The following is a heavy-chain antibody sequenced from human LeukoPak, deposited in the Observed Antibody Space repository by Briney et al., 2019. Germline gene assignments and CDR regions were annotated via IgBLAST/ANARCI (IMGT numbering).Heavy chain of an antibody. D-gene: IGHD3-9*01. CDR1: GGSLSGNF. V-gene: IGHV4-34*01. CDR3: ARGHTLGGYYKQKYYYYGMDV. J-gene: IGHJ6*02. CDR2: ISHSGST. Sequence: SETLSLTCAVYGGSLSGNFWRWIRQPPGKGLEWIGEISHSGSTNYSPSLKRRLTISVEPSKTQFSLRLSYVTAADTAVYYCARGHTLGGYYKQKYYYYGMDVWGQGTTVTVSS.